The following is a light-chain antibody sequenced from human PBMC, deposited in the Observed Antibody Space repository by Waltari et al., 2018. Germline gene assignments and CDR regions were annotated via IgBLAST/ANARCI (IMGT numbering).Light chain of an antibody. CDR2: ADS. Sequence: DIQMTQSPSSLSASFGDRVTITCRASQSIRNYLNWYQQKPGKVPELLIYADSSLQGGVPSRFSGSGSGTEFTLTISSLQPEDFATYYCQQSYSSPYTFGQGTTLHIK. CDR3: QQSYSSPYT. CDR1: QSIRNY. V-gene: IGKV1-39*01. J-gene: IGKJ2*01.